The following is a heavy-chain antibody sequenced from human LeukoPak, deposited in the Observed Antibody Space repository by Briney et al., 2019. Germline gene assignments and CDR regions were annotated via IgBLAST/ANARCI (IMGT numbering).Heavy chain of an antibody. D-gene: IGHD2-2*01. CDR3: SKEGVRCCHDDY. V-gene: IGHV3-30*02. Sequence: GGSLRLSCAASGFTFSSSGLHWVRQAPDKGLEWVAFIHYDGSIKYYADSVKGRFTISRDNSKNTLYLQMDSLRGEDTAVYYCSKEGVRCCHDDYWGRGTLVSVCS. J-gene: IGHJ4*02. CDR2: IHYDGSIK. CDR1: GFTFSSSG.